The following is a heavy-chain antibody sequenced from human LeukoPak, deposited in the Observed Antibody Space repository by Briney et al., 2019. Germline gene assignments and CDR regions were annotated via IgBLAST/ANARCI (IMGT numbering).Heavy chain of an antibody. D-gene: IGHD3-10*01. Sequence: GGSLRLSCAASGFTFDDYGMSWVRQAPGKGLEWVSGINWNGGSTGYADSVKGRFTISRDNAKNSLYLQMNSLRAEDTALYYCARWTDYYGSATPGHNWFDPWGQGTLVTVSS. CDR3: ARWTDYYGSATPGHNWFDP. J-gene: IGHJ5*02. CDR2: INWNGGST. CDR1: GFTFDDYG. V-gene: IGHV3-20*04.